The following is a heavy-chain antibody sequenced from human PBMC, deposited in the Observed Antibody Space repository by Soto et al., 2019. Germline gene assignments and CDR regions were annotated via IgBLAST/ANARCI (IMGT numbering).Heavy chain of an antibody. CDR3: AKDRTAAARNFDY. J-gene: IGHJ4*02. V-gene: IGHV3-23*01. CDR1: GFTFSNHA. CDR2: ISTAVGAT. Sequence: GGSLRLSCAVSGFTFSNHAMSWVRQAPGKGLEWVSAISTAVGATYYADSVKGRFTISRDDSKNTLYLQMDSLRAEDTAVYYCAKDRTAAARNFDYWGQGTLVTVSS. D-gene: IGHD6-25*01.